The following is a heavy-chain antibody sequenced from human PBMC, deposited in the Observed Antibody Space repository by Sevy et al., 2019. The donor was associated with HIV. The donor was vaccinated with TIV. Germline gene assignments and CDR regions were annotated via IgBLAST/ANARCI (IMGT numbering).Heavy chain of an antibody. Sequence: ASVKVSCKASGYTFTSYDINWVRQATGQGLEWMGWMNPNSGNTGYAQKFQGRVTMTRNTSISTAYMELSSLRSGDTAVYYCAMTYYYDSSGYYYRDYFDYWGQGTLVTVSS. CDR1: GYTFTSYD. CDR3: AMTYYYDSSGYYYRDYFDY. J-gene: IGHJ4*02. V-gene: IGHV1-8*01. D-gene: IGHD3-22*01. CDR2: MNPNSGNT.